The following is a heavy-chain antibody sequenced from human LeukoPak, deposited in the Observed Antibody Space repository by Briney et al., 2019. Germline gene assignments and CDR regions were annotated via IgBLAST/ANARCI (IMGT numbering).Heavy chain of an antibody. Sequence: PSETLSLTCTVSGGSISGYYWSWIRQPPGKGLEWIGRIYTSGSTNYNPSLKSRVTMSVDTSNNQFSLKLTSVTAADTAVYYCARSPPWVPSYMDVWGKGTTVTISS. CDR1: GGSISGYY. D-gene: IGHD3-10*01. CDR2: IYTSGST. CDR3: ARSPPWVPSYMDV. J-gene: IGHJ6*03. V-gene: IGHV4-4*07.